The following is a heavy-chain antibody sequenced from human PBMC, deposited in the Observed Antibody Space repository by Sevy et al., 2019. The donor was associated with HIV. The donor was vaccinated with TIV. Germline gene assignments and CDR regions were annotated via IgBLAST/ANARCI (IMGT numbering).Heavy chain of an antibody. J-gene: IGHJ5*02. CDR3: ASRPSAIVPPNWFDP. V-gene: IGHV4-34*01. CDR2: INHSGST. Sequence: SETLSLTCTVYGGSLSGYYWSWIRQPPGKGLEWIGEINHSGSTNYNPALKSRVTISVDTSKNQFSLKLSSVTAADTAVYYCASRPSAIVPPNWFDPWGQGTLVTVSS. D-gene: IGHD2-2*01. CDR1: GGSLSGYY.